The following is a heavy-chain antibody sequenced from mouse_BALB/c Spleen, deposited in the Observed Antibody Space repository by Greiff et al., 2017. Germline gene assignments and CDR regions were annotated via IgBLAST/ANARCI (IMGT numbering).Heavy chain of an antibody. J-gene: IGHJ2*01. Sequence: QVQLQQSGAELVKPGASVKMSCKASGYTFTSYNMHWVKQTPGQGLEWIGAIYPGNGDTSYNQKFKGKATLTADKSSSTAYMQLSSLTSEDSAVYYCTRLGYRYIIDYWGQGTTLTVSS. CDR1: GYTFTSYN. D-gene: IGHD2-14*01. CDR2: IYPGNGDT. CDR3: TRLGYRYIIDY. V-gene: IGHV1-12*01.